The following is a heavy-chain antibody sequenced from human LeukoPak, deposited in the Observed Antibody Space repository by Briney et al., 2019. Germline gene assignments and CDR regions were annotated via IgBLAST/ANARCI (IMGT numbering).Heavy chain of an antibody. CDR1: GFPFNSFC. Sequence: PGGSLRLSCAASGFPFNSFCMHGVRQAPGKRLLCVSDMNKYSTTLRYADSAKGRFTFSRDKAKSILYLQMNNLRAEDTGMYFCARGGGNPVGHWGQGTLVTVSS. D-gene: IGHD4-23*01. J-gene: IGHJ4*02. V-gene: IGHV3-74*01. CDR3: ARGGGNPVGH. CDR2: MNKYSTTL.